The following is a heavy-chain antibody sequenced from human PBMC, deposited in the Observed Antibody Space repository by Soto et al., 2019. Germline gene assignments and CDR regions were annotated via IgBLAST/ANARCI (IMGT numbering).Heavy chain of an antibody. CDR1: GFTFSDYY. J-gene: IGHJ4*02. D-gene: IGHD6-13*01. CDR3: ARQSGSSWYDEVDY. V-gene: IGHV3-11*06. CDR2: ISSSSSYT. Sequence: QVQLVESGGGLVKPGGSLRLSCAASGFTFSDYYMSWIRQAPGKGLEWVSYISSSSSYTNYADSVKGRFTISRDNAKNSLYLQMDSLRAEDTAVYYCARQSGSSWYDEVDYWGQGTLVTVSS.